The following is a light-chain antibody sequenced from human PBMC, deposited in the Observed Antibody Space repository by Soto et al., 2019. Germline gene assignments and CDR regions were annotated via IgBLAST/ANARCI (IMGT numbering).Light chain of an antibody. CDR2: DAS. CDR1: QSVSSY. Sequence: EIVLTQSPATLSLSPGERATLSCRASQSVSSYLSWSQHKPAQAPKLLICDASQRATGIPARFSGSGSGTDFTLTISSLVPGDVAVYYCQQRINWHRTFGGGTKVEIK. CDR3: QQRINWHRT. V-gene: IGKV3-11*01. J-gene: IGKJ4*01.